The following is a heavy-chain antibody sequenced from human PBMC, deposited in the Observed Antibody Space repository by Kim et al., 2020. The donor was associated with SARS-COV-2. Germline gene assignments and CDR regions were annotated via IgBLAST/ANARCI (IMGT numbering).Heavy chain of an antibody. CDR1: GFTFSSYA. Sequence: GGSLRLSCAASGFTFSSYAMSWVRQAPGKGLEWVSAISGSGGSTYYADSVKGRFTISRDNSKNTLYLQMNSLRAEDTAVYYCAKTLRYFDWLPQVFDYWGQVTLVTVSS. D-gene: IGHD3-9*01. J-gene: IGHJ4*02. CDR2: ISGSGGST. CDR3: AKTLRYFDWLPQVFDY. V-gene: IGHV3-23*01.